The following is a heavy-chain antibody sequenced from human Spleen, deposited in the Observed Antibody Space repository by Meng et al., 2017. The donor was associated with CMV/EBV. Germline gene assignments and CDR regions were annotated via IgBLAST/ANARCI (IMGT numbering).Heavy chain of an antibody. D-gene: IGHD3-10*01. V-gene: IGHV4-61*01. Sequence: SETLSLTCTVSGGSVSSGSYYWSWIRQPPGKGLEWIGYIYYSGSTNYNPSLKSRVTISGDTSKNQFYLSLHSLTAADTAVYYCALTMDNWFDPWGQGTPVTVSS. CDR3: ALTMDNWFDP. CDR1: GGSVSSGSYY. J-gene: IGHJ5*02. CDR2: IYYSGST.